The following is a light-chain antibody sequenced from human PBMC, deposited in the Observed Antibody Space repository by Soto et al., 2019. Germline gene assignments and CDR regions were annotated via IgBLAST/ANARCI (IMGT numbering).Light chain of an antibody. Sequence: QSVLTQPASVSGSPGQSITISCTGTSSDVGGYNYVSWYQQHPGKGPKLMIYEVSNRPSGVSHRFSGSKSGNTASLTISGLQTEDEAHYYCGSYRSSLTFNYVFGSGTKVTVL. CDR2: EVS. CDR1: SSDVGGYNY. J-gene: IGLJ1*01. CDR3: GSYRSSLTFNYV. V-gene: IGLV2-14*01.